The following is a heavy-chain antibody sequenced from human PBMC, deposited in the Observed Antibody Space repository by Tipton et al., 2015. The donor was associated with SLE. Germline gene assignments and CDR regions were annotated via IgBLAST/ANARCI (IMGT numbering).Heavy chain of an antibody. V-gene: IGHV4-59*01. CDR1: GGSFSGYY. CDR2: IYYSGST. CDR3: ARVAVITQAFDI. D-gene: IGHD3-22*01. Sequence: TLSLTCAVYGGSFSGYYWSWIRQPPGKGLEWIGYIYYSGSTNYNPSLKSRVTISVDTSKNQFSLKLSSVTAADTAVYYCARVAVITQAFDIWGQGTMVTVSS. J-gene: IGHJ3*02.